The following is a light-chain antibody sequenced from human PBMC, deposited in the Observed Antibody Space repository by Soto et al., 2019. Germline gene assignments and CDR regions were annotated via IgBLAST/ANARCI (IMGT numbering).Light chain of an antibody. Sequence: QSVLTQPASGSGSPGQSITISCTGTSSDVGGYNYVSWYQQHPGKAPKLMIYDVSNRPSGVSNRFSGSKSGNTASLTISGLQAEDEADYYCSSHTSSSTLAVFGTGTKVTVL. CDR1: SSDVGGYNY. J-gene: IGLJ1*01. CDR2: DVS. V-gene: IGLV2-14*01. CDR3: SSHTSSSTLAV.